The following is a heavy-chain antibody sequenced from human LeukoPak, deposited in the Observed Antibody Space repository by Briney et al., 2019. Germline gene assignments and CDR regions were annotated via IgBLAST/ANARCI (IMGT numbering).Heavy chain of an antibody. Sequence: PGGSLRLSCAASGFTFSSYAMSWVRQAPGKGLEWVSAISGSGGSTYYADSVKGRFTISRDNSKNTLYLQMNGLRAEDTAVYYCAKSGGFGELFPYYFDYWGQGTLVTVSS. CDR3: AKSGGFGELFPYYFDY. CDR1: GFTFSSYA. D-gene: IGHD3-10*01. V-gene: IGHV3-23*01. CDR2: ISGSGGST. J-gene: IGHJ4*02.